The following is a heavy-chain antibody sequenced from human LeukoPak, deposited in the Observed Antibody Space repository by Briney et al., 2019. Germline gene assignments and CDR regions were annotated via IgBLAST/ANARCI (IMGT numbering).Heavy chain of an antibody. CDR3: ARDHAYCGGDCYSRFDY. CDR1: GFTFSSYG. J-gene: IGHJ4*02. CDR2: IWYDGSNK. Sequence: PGRSLRLSCAASGFTFSSYGMHWVRQAPGKGLEWVAVIWYDGSNKYYADSVKGRFTISRDNSKNTLYLQMNSLRAEDTAVYYRARDHAYCGGDCYSRFDYWGQGTLVTVSS. V-gene: IGHV3-33*01. D-gene: IGHD2-21*02.